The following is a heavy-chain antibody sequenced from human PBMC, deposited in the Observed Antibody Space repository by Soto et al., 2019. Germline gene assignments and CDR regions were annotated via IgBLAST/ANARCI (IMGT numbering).Heavy chain of an antibody. J-gene: IGHJ4*01. V-gene: IGHV3-15*07. CDR3: TTDSYFPLKLVRFDY. CDR2: IKSKIAGGTP. CDR1: GFTFTTAW. D-gene: IGHD3-9*01. Sequence: PGGSLRLSCAASGFTFTTAWINWVRQPPGKGLEWVGRIKSKIAGGTPDLAASVRGSFVISRDVLKSLFFLKMNSLKTEDPAFYYFTTDSYFPLKLVRFDYWGLGPLSPSPQ.